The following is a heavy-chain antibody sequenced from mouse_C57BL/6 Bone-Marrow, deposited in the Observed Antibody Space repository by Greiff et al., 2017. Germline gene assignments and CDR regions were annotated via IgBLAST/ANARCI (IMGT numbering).Heavy chain of an antibody. CDR2: IWSDGST. CDR3: ARSSSHMYYAMDY. J-gene: IGHJ4*01. CDR1: GFSLTSYG. Sequence: VQGVESGPGLVAPSQSLSITCTVSGFSLTSYGVHWVRQPPGKGLEWLVVIWSDGSTTYNSALKSRLSISKDNSKSQVFLKMNSLQTDDTAMYYCARSSSHMYYAMDYWGQGTSATVSS. D-gene: IGHD1-1*01. V-gene: IGHV2-6*03.